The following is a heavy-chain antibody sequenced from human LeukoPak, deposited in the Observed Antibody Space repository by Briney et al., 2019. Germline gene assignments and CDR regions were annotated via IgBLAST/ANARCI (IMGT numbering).Heavy chain of an antibody. CDR3: AKDTEQWPHRAFDI. D-gene: IGHD6-19*01. V-gene: IGHV3-11*01. CDR1: GFTFSNYY. CDR2: INTSGSTT. Sequence: GGSLRLSCAASGFTFSNYYMSWIRQAPGKGLEWVSYINTSGSTTYYADSVKGRFTISRDNSKNTLYLQMNSLRAEDTAVYYCAKDTEQWPHRAFDIWGQGTMVTVSS. J-gene: IGHJ3*02.